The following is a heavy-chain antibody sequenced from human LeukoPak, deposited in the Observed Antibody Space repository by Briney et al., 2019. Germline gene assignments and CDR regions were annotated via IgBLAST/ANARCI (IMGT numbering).Heavy chain of an antibody. D-gene: IGHD1-14*01. J-gene: IGHJ4*02. Sequence: GGSLRLSCATSGFTFTSYWMHWVRHVAGKGLVWLARVDHGGSGTNYADSVKGRFTISRDNAKSTVYLQMNSLRVEDTAVYYCITDLGWGQGTLVTVSS. V-gene: IGHV3-74*01. CDR2: VDHGGSGT. CDR1: GFTFTSYW. CDR3: ITDLG.